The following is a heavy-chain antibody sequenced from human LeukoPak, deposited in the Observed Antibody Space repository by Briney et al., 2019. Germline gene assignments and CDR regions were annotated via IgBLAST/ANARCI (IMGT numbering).Heavy chain of an antibody. CDR1: GFTFSSYA. V-gene: IGHV3-23*01. CDR3: ARRPHCSSTSCYTWYFDL. J-gene: IGHJ2*01. D-gene: IGHD2-2*02. CDR2: ISGSGGST. Sequence: GGSLRLSCAASGFTFSSYAMSWVRQAPGKGLEWVSAISGSGGSTYYADSVRGRFTISRDNSKNTLYLQMNSLRAEDTAVYYCARRPHCSSTSCYTWYFDLWGRGTLVTFSS.